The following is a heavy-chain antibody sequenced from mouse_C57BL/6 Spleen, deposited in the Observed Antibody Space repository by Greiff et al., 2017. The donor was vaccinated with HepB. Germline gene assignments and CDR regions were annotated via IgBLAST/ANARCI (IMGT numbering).Heavy chain of an antibody. CDR3: ARALGGNPPFDY. V-gene: IGHV1-7*01. CDR1: GYTFTSYW. J-gene: IGHJ2*01. Sequence: VQLQQSGAELAKPGASVKLSCKASGYTFTSYWMHWVKQRPGQGLEWIGYINPRRGYTKYNQKFKDKATLTADKSSRPAYRQLSSLTYEDSAVYYCARALGGNPPFDYWGQGTTLTFSS. CDR2: INPRRGYT. D-gene: IGHD1-1*02.